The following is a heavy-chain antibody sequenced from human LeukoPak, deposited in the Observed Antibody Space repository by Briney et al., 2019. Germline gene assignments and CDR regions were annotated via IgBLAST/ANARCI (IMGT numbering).Heavy chain of an antibody. CDR3: ARVRGGYSGYGN. CDR1: GFTFSSYS. CDR2: ISSSSSYI. V-gene: IGHV3-21*01. D-gene: IGHD5-12*01. Sequence: GGSLRLSCAASGFTFSSYSMNWVRQAPGKGLEWVSSISSSSSYIYYADSVKGRFTISRDNAKNTLYLQMNSLRAEDTAVYYCARVRGGYSGYGNWGQGTLVTVSS. J-gene: IGHJ4*02.